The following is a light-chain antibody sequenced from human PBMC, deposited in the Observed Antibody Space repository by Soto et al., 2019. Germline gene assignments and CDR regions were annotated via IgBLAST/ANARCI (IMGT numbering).Light chain of an antibody. J-gene: IGKJ2*01. CDR3: QQYDNLPT. CDR1: EDISNY. CDR2: DAS. V-gene: IGKV1-33*01. Sequence: DIQMTQSRSSLSASVGDRVTITCQTSEDISNYLNWYQQKPGKAPRLLIYDASNLETGVPSRFSGGGSGTDFTFTIISLQPEDIATYYCQQYDNLPTFGQGTKLEIK.